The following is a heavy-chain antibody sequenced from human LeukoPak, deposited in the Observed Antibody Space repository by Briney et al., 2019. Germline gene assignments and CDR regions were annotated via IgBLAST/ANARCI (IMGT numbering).Heavy chain of an antibody. CDR3: ARRGYCSSTSCEFDP. V-gene: IGHV4-59*01. CDR1: GGSISSYY. J-gene: IGHJ5*02. CDR2: IYYSGST. D-gene: IGHD2-2*01. Sequence: SETLSLTCTVSGGSISSYYWSWIRQPPGKGLEWIEYIYYSGSTNYNPSLKSRVTISVDTSKNQFSLKLSSVTAADTAVYYCARRGYCSSTSCEFDPWGQGTLVTVSS.